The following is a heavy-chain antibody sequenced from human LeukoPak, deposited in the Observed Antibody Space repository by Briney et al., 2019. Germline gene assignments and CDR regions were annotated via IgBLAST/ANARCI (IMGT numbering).Heavy chain of an antibody. J-gene: IGHJ3*02. CDR3: ARGVYALDI. CDR1: GFTFSSYG. Sequence: PGGSLRLSCAASGFTFSSYGMHWVRQAPGKGLEWVAVIWYDGGNKYYADSVKGRFTISRDNTKNSLFLQMNSLRAEDTAVYYCARGVYALDIWGQGTMVTVSS. V-gene: IGHV3-33*01. CDR2: IWYDGGNK.